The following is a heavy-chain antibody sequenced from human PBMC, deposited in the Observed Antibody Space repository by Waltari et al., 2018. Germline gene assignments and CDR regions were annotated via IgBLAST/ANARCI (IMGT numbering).Heavy chain of an antibody. V-gene: IGHV3-9*01. Sequence: EVQLVASGGGLVQPGRSLRLSCAACGFTFDDYAMHWVRQAPGKGLEWVSGISWNSGSKGYADFVKGRFTIFRDNAKNSLYLQMNSLRAEDTALYYCAKDRGYSYVSDYFDYWGQGTLVTVSS. CDR1: GFTFDDYA. J-gene: IGHJ4*02. CDR2: ISWNSGSK. CDR3: AKDRGYSYVSDYFDY. D-gene: IGHD5-18*01.